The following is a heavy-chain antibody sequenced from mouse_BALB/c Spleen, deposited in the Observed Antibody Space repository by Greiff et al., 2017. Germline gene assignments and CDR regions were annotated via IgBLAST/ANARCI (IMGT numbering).Heavy chain of an antibody. CDR3: ARGTGYAMDY. J-gene: IGHJ4*01. CDR2: ISSGSSTI. Sequence: EVQLVESGGGLVQPGGSRKLSCTASGFTFTSFGMHWVRQAPEKGLEWVAYISSGSSTIYYADTVKGRSTISGDKPTNTLFLQMTRLSAEDTAMYYCARGTGYAMDYWGQGTSVTVSS. V-gene: IGHV5-17*02. CDR1: GFTFTSFG.